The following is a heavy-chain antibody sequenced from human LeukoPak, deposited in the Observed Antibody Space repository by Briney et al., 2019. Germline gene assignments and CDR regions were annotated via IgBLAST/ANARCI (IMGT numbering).Heavy chain of an antibody. V-gene: IGHV3-30*18. CDR1: GFTFSSYG. CDR3: ANAHSSGWYFHY. CDR2: ISYDGSNK. J-gene: IGHJ4*02. D-gene: IGHD6-19*01. Sequence: GGSLRLSCAASGFTFSSYGMHWVRQAPGKGLEWVAVISYDGSNKYYADSVKGRFTISRDNSKNTLYLQMNSLRAEDTAVYYCANAHSSGWYFHYWGQGTLVTVSS.